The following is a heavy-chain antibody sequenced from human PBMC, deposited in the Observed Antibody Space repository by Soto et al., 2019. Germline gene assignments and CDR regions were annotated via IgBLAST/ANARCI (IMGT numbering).Heavy chain of an antibody. CDR3: ASPYFYDSSGPPSN. Sequence: SLRLSCAASGLTFSSFTMHWVRQAPGQGLEWVAVISYDGANKYYADSVKGRFTISRDNSKNTLYVQMNSLRIEDTAVYYCASPYFYDSSGPPSNWGQGSLVTVSS. CDR2: ISYDGANK. J-gene: IGHJ4*02. D-gene: IGHD3-22*01. CDR1: GLTFSSFT. V-gene: IGHV3-30-3*01.